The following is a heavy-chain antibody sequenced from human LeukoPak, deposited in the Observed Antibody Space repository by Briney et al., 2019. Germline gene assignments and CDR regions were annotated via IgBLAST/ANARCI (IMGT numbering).Heavy chain of an antibody. J-gene: IGHJ4*02. D-gene: IGHD4-17*01. CDR2: IYPVDSDT. CDR3: ARRCGDPKVIDY. CDR1: GYSFISYW. Sequence: GESLKISCKGSGYSFISYWIGWVRQMPGKGLEWMGIIYPVDSDTRYSPSFQGQATISADKSISTAYLQWSSLKASDTAMYYCARRCGDPKVIDYWGQETLVTVSS. V-gene: IGHV5-51*01.